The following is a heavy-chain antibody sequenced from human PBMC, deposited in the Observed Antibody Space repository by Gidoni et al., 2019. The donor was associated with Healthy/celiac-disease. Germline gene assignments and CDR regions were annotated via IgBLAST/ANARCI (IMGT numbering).Heavy chain of an antibody. J-gene: IGHJ6*03. V-gene: IGHV3-21*01. CDR1: GFTFRSYS. D-gene: IGHD3-16*01. CDR3: ARDSTLSWGYYYYYYMDV. Sequence: EVQLVESGGGLVKPGGSLRLSCAASGFTFRSYSMNWVRQAPGKGLEWVSSISISSSYIYYADSVKGRFTISRDNAKNSLYLQMNSLRAEDTAVYYCARDSTLSWGYYYYYYMDVWGKGTTVTVSS. CDR2: ISISSSYI.